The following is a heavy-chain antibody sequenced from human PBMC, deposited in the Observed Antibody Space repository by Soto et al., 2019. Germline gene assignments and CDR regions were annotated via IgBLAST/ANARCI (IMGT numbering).Heavy chain of an antibody. J-gene: IGHJ2*01. CDR2: INAGNGNT. CDR1: GYTFTSYA. D-gene: IGHD2-8*01. Sequence: ASVKVSCKASGYTFTSYAMHWVRQAPGQRLEWMGWINAGNGNTKYSQKFQGRVTITRDTSASTAYMELSSLRSEDTAVYYCARVLSFFLYGPRQKDIYFLPWGRGTLVSVSS. CDR3: ARVLSFFLYGPRQKDIYFLP. V-gene: IGHV1-3*01.